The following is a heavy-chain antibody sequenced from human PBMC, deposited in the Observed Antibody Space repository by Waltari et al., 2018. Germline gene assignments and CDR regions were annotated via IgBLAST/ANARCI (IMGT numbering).Heavy chain of an antibody. V-gene: IGHV3-48*04. Sequence: EVQLVESGGGLVQPGGSLRLSCAASGFTFSSYSMNWVRQAPGKGLEWVSYISSSSSTIYYADSVKGRFTISRDNAKNSLYLQMNSLRAEDTAVYYCARVSAYSGYDDAFDIWGQGTMVTVSS. D-gene: IGHD5-12*01. J-gene: IGHJ3*02. CDR3: ARVSAYSGYDDAFDI. CDR1: GFTFSSYS. CDR2: ISSSSSTI.